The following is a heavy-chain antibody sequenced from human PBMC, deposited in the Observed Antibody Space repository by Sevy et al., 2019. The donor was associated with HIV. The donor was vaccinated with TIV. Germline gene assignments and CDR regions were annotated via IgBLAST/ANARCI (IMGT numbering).Heavy chain of an antibody. CDR1: GFTFSSYW. CDR2: ISGSDDAI. J-gene: IGHJ6*02. CDR3: ARDHVKDGDLGDYYYFAMDV. D-gene: IGHD4-17*01. Sequence: GGSLRLSCAASGFTFSSYWMSWVRQAPGKGLEWVSYISGSDDAIYYSDSVKGRFTISRDNVKNSLYLQMNSLRAEDTAVYYCARDHVKDGDLGDYYYFAMDVWGQGTTVTVSS. V-gene: IGHV3-48*04.